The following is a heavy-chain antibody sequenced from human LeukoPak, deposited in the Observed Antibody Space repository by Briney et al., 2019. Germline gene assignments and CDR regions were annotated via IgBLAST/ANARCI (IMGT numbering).Heavy chain of an antibody. V-gene: IGHV3-7*01. CDR2: IKEDEIEI. Sequence: PGGSLRLSCAASGFAFNSQTMSWVRQAPGKGLEWVASIKEDEIEIHYVDSVKGRFTISRDNAKNSLYLQMNSPRAEDTAVYYCARAREDSSGYFPFDYWGQGTLVTVSS. J-gene: IGHJ4*02. D-gene: IGHD3-22*01. CDR3: ARAREDSSGYFPFDY. CDR1: GFAFNSQT.